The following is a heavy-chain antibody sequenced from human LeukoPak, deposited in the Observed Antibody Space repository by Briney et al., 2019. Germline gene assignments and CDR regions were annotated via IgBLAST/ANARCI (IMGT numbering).Heavy chain of an antibody. CDR3: ARAPSSGYDYYFDY. D-gene: IGHD3-22*01. J-gene: IGHJ4*02. V-gene: IGHV3-53*01. CDR2: IYSGGST. CDR1: GFTVSSNY. Sequence: PGGSLRLSCAASGFTVSSNYMSWVRQAPGKGLEWVSVIYSGGSTYYADSVKGRFTISRDNSKNTLYLQMNSLRAEDTAVYYCARAPSSGYDYYFDYWGQGTLVTVSS.